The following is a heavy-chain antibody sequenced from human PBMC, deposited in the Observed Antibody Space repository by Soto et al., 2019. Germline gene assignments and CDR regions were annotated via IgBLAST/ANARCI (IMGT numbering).Heavy chain of an antibody. CDR2: IRSKAYGGPT. J-gene: IGHJ4*02. CDR1: GFAFGDYA. Sequence: PGGSLRLSGTPPGFAFGDYAMGWFGQAPGKGREWVGFIRSKAYGGPTEYAASVKGRFTISRDDSKSIAYLQMNSLKTEDTAVYYCTRANYDILTGKDYWGQGT. D-gene: IGHD3-9*01. V-gene: IGHV3-49*03. CDR3: TRANYDILTGKDY.